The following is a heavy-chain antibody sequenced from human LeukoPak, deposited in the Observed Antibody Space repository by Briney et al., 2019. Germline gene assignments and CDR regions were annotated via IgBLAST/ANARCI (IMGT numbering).Heavy chain of an antibody. J-gene: IGHJ6*03. CDR1: GFTFSSYA. D-gene: IGHD3-3*01. Sequence: GGSLRLSCAASGFTFSSYAMSWVRQAPGKGLEWVSAISGSGGSTYYADSVKGRFTISRDNSKNTLYLQMNSLRAEDTAVYYCAKGDATIFGVVITPYYYYMDVWGKGTTVTVSS. V-gene: IGHV3-23*01. CDR2: ISGSGGST. CDR3: AKGDATIFGVVITPYYYYMDV.